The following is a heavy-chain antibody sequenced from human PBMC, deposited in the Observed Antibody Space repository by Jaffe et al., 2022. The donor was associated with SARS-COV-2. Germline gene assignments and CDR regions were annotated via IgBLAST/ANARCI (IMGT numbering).Heavy chain of an antibody. CDR3: ARDLYCTGTSCPRGY. CDR2: MYPANGNT. J-gene: IGHJ4*02. Sequence: QVQLVQSGAEVKKPGASVKVSCKASGYTFTSYDINWVRQAPGQGLEWMGWMYPANGNTGYAQKFQGRITMTRDTSISTAYMELSSLTSEDTAVYYCARDLYCTGTSCPRGYWGQGTRVTVSS. V-gene: IGHV1-8*01. CDR1: GYTFTSYD. D-gene: IGHD2-2*01.